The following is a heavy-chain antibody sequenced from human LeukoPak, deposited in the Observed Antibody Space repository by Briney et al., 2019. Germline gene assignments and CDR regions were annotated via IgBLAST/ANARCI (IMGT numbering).Heavy chain of an antibody. V-gene: IGHV3-30*04. J-gene: IGHJ4*02. Sequence: PGRSLRLSCADSGFTFNSHMHWVRQAPGEGLEGVAAISYDGSNKKYGDSVKGRFTISSDNSKNTLYLQMNSLRPEDTAVYYCAKQSSVTRSGLDSWGQGTLVTVSS. D-gene: IGHD4-17*01. CDR3: AKQSSVTRSGLDS. CDR1: GFTFNSH. CDR2: ISYDGSNK.